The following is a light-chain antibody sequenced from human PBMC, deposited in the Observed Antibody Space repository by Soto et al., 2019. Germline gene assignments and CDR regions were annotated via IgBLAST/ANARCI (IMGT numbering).Light chain of an antibody. V-gene: IGLV2-8*01. CDR3: TSYGCRTSVI. Sequence: QSVLTQPTSASGSPGQSVTISCTGTNSDVGLYNFVSWYQQHPGNAPKLMIYEVTKRPSGVPDRFSGYKSGNTASLTVSGLQAEDEADYYCTSYGCRTSVIFGGGTKVTVL. J-gene: IGLJ2*01. CDR2: EVT. CDR1: NSDVGLYNF.